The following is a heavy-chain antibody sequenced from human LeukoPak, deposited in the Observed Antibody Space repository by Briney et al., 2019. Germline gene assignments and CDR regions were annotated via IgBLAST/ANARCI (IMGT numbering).Heavy chain of an antibody. CDR3: ARAMSTFGGVRNYFDS. CDR2: ISSSSSTI. Sequence: LSLTCTVSGYSLSSGYYWGWIRQPPGKGLEWVSYISSSSSTIYYADSVKGRFTISRDNAKNSQYLQMNSLRAEDTAVYYCARAMSTFGGVRNYFDSWGQGTLVTVSS. CDR1: GYSLSSGYY. J-gene: IGHJ4*02. D-gene: IGHD3-16*01. V-gene: IGHV3-11*04.